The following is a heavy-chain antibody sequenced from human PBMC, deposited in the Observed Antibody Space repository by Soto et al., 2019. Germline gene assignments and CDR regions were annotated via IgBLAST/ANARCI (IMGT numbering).Heavy chain of an antibody. CDR1: GAPVSSETHF. D-gene: IGHD1-26*01. V-gene: IGHV4-61*01. Sequence: QVQLQESGPGLVKPSETLSLTCTVSGAPVSSETHFWTWIRQPPGKGLEWIGYMYYSGITNSNPALKSRVTLSVDRSRNQFSLSLNSVTAADTAVYYCAREDMSGTYYFDSWGPGMQVTVSS. J-gene: IGHJ4*02. CDR3: AREDMSGTYYFDS. CDR2: MYYSGIT.